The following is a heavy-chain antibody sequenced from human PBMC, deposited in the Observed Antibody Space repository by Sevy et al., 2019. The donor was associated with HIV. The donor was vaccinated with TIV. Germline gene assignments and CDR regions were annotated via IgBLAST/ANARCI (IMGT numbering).Heavy chain of an antibody. Sequence: ASVKVSCKASAFTFSTSAVQWVRQSRGQRLEWIGWIVVGSGSTNYAQKFQGRVTFTRDMSTNTAYMEMSSLRSDDTAVYYCAATTDTIFGVVLMNSWFDPWGQGTLVTVSS. CDR1: AFTFSTSA. J-gene: IGHJ5*02. V-gene: IGHV1-58*01. CDR2: IVVGSGST. CDR3: AATTDTIFGVVLMNSWFDP. D-gene: IGHD3-3*01.